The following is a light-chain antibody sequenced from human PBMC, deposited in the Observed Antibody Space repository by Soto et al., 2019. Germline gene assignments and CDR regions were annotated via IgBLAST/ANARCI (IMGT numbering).Light chain of an antibody. CDR1: QSVSSI. Sequence: EIVMTQSPATLSVSPGERATLSCRASQSVSSILAWYQQKPGQAPRLLIYGASTRATGIPARFSGSGSGTEFTLTISSLQSEDFAVYYCQQYNNWPVTFGGGTKVDIK. J-gene: IGKJ4*01. CDR3: QQYNNWPVT. CDR2: GAS. V-gene: IGKV3-15*01.